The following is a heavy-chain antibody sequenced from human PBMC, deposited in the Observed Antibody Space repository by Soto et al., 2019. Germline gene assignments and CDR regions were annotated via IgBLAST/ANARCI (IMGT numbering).Heavy chain of an antibody. CDR1: GYTLTKLS. CDR3: ATVRFLEWFPRGFYHYGMDV. CDR2: FDPEDDET. V-gene: IGHV1-24*01. Sequence: ASVKVSCKVSGYTLTKLSMHWVRQAPGQGLEWMGGFDPEDDETIYAQNFQDRVTMTEDTSTDTAYMELSSLRSEDTAVYYCATVRFLEWFPRGFYHYGMDVWGQGTTVTVSS. D-gene: IGHD3-3*01. J-gene: IGHJ6*02.